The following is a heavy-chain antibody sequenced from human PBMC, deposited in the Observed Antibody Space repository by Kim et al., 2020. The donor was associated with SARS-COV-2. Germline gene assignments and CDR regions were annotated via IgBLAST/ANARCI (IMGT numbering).Heavy chain of an antibody. D-gene: IGHD3-16*01. J-gene: IGHJ6*02. Sequence: GGSLRLSCAASGFTFSSYGMHWVRQAPGKGLEWVAVIWYDGSNKYYADSVKGRFTISRDNSKNTLYLQMNSLRAEDTAVYYCARGGTSVYYYYGMDVWGQGTTVTVSS. CDR3: ARGGTSVYYYYGMDV. V-gene: IGHV3-33*01. CDR2: IWYDGSNK. CDR1: GFTFSSYG.